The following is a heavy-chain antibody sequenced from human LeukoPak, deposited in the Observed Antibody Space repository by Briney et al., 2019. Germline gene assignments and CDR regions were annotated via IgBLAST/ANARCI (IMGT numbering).Heavy chain of an antibody. CDR1: GGSISSGSYY. J-gene: IGHJ4*02. Sequence: PSETLSLTCTVSGGSISSGSYYWSWIRQPAGKGLEWIGRIYTSGSTNYNPSLKCRVTISVDTSKNQFSLKLSSVTAADTAVYYCARERGSYPWYFDYWGQGTLVTVST. CDR2: IYTSGST. V-gene: IGHV4-61*02. D-gene: IGHD1-26*01. CDR3: ARERGSYPWYFDY.